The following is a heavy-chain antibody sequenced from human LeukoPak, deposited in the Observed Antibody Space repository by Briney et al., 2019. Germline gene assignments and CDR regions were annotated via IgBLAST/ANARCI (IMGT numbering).Heavy chain of an antibody. V-gene: IGHV1-2*02. D-gene: IGHD6-25*01. CDR1: GYTFTGYY. J-gene: IGHJ6*02. CDR3: ARGGPAGKGYFYYYYGMDV. Sequence: ASVKVSCKASGYTFTGYYMHWVRQAPGQGLEWMGWINPNSGGTNYAQKFQGRVTMTRDTSISTAYMELSRLRSDDTAVYYCARGGPAGKGYFYYYYGMDVWGQGTMVTVSS. CDR2: INPNSGGT.